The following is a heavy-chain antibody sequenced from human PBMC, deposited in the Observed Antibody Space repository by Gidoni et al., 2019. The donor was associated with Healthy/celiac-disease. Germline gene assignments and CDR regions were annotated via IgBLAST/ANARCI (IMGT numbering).Heavy chain of an antibody. V-gene: IGHV1-69*01. J-gene: IGHJ4*02. CDR1: GGTFSSYA. D-gene: IGHD2-21*02. CDR3: ARDKAYCGGDCYSHD. CDR2: IIPIFGTA. Sequence: QVQLVQSGAEVKKPGSSVKVSCKASGGTFSSYAIRWVRQAPGQGLEWMGGIIPIFGTANYAQKFQGRVTITADESTSTAYMELSSLRSEDTAVYYCARDKAYCGGDCYSHDWGQGTLVTVSS.